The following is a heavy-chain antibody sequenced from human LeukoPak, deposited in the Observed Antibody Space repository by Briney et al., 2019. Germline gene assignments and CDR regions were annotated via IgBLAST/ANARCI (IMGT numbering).Heavy chain of an antibody. CDR1: GGTFNTYA. J-gene: IGHJ6*03. CDR2: IIPLFGTP. Sequence: SVKVSCKAYGGTFNTYAFSWVRQAPGPGPEWMGGIIPLFGTPNYAQKFQARLTITASESTTTFAMELRGLTSDDTAVYFCARAPLLATVSSDYYYYFMDLWGTGTMVTVSS. D-gene: IGHD4-17*01. CDR3: ARAPLLATVSSDYYYYFMDL. V-gene: IGHV1-69*01.